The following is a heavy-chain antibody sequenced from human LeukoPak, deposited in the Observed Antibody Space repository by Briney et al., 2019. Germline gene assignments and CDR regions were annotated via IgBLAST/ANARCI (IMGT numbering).Heavy chain of an antibody. J-gene: IGHJ4*02. V-gene: IGHV3-30*18. CDR3: AKAGSNYVASTLPRITFDY. D-gene: IGHD4-11*01. Sequence: PGRSLRLSCAASGFTFRSYGMHWVRQVPGKGLEWVAIISYDGSVKYYADSVKGRFTISRDNSKNTLYLQMNSLRAEDTAVYYCAKAGSNYVASTLPRITFDYWGQGTLVTVSS. CDR1: GFTFRSYG. CDR2: ISYDGSVK.